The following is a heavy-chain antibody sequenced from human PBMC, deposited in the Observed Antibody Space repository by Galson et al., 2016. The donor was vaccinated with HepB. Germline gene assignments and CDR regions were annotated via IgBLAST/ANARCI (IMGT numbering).Heavy chain of an antibody. Sequence: SLRLSCAASGFTFSRAWMNWVRQASGKGLEWVGRIKSYTDGGTTEYAAPMKGRFTFSRDESNNRLYLQMNSLKTEDTAVYYCTTSSTRGYTYGPSAYWGRGTLVAVSS. V-gene: IGHV3-15*01. D-gene: IGHD5-18*01. CDR3: TTSSTRGYTYGPSAY. CDR2: IKSYTDGGTT. CDR1: GFTFSRAW. J-gene: IGHJ4*02.